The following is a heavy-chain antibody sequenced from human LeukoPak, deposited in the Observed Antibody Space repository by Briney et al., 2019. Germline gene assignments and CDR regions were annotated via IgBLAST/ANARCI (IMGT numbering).Heavy chain of an antibody. D-gene: IGHD6-6*01. CDR3: AREPIDSSSSYFAS. CDR2: ISGSGSAI. CDR1: GFTFSDYY. J-gene: IGHJ4*01. V-gene: IGHV3-11*01. Sequence: PGGSLRLSCAASGFTFSDYYMNWIRQAPGKGLEWVSSISGSGSAIFFADSVKGRFTISRDNAKNSLYLQMNTLRAEDTAVYYCAREPIDSSSSYFASWGHGVLVTVSS.